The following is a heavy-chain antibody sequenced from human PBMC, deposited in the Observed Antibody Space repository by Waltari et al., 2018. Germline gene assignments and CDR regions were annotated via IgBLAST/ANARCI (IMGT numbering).Heavy chain of an antibody. D-gene: IGHD3-3*01. Sequence: QVQLQESGPGLVKPSETLSLTCTVSGGSISSYYWSWIRQPAGTGLEWLGRIYTSGSTNHNPARKSRVTMSVDTSKNQFSLKLSSVTAADTAVYYCAREDYITICGVEARGLNAFDIWGQGTMVTVSS. V-gene: IGHV4-4*07. CDR1: GGSISSYY. J-gene: IGHJ3*02. CDR3: AREDYITICGVEARGLNAFDI. CDR2: IYTSGST.